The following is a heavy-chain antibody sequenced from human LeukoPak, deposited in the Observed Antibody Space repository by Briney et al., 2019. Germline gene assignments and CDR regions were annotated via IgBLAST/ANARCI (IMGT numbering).Heavy chain of an antibody. V-gene: IGHV1-18*01. CDR3: ASHGHQRTFDY. CDR1: GYTFTSYG. Sequence: WASVKVSCKASGYTFTSYGISWVRQAPGQALEWMGWISAYNGNRNYAQKLQGRVTMTTDTSTSTAYMERRSLRSDDTAVYYCASHGHQRTFDYWGQGTLVTVSS. CDR2: ISAYNGNR. J-gene: IGHJ4*02.